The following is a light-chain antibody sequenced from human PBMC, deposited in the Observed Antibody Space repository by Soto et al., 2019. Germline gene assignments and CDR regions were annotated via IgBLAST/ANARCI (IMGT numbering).Light chain of an antibody. V-gene: IGKV1-9*01. CDR3: QHHDSYST. Sequence: DIQLTQSPSFLSASVGDRVTITCRASQGISSYLAWYQQKPGKAPKLLIYAASTLQSGVPSRFSGSGSGTEFTLTISSLQPEDFATYYCQHHDSYSTFGQGTRLEIK. J-gene: IGKJ5*01. CDR2: AAS. CDR1: QGISSY.